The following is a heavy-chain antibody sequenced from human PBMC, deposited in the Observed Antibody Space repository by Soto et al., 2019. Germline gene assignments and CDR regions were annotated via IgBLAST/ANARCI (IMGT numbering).Heavy chain of an antibody. D-gene: IGHD3-22*01. Sequence: QVQLVESGGGVVQPGRSLRLSCAASGFTFSSYGMHWVRQAPGKGLEWVAVIWYDGSNKYYADSVKGRFTISRDNSKNTXXLXMXTLRAEDTAVYYCAREYYYDSSGYIPRLYYYYGMDVWGQGTTVTVSS. CDR2: IWYDGSNK. CDR3: AREYYYDSSGYIPRLYYYYGMDV. V-gene: IGHV3-33*01. J-gene: IGHJ6*02. CDR1: GFTFSSYG.